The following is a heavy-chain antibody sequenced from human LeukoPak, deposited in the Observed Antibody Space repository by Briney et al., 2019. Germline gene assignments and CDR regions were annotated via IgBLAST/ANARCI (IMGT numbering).Heavy chain of an antibody. CDR2: INHSGST. V-gene: IGHV4-34*01. Sequence: SETLSLTCAVYGGSFSGYYWSWIRQPPGKGLEWIGEINHSGSTNYNPSLKSRVTISVDTSKNQFSLKLSSVTAADTAVYYCASPTPHSGSPPPFDYWSQGTLVTVSS. CDR1: GGSFSGYY. CDR3: ASPTPHSGSPPPFDY. D-gene: IGHD1-26*01. J-gene: IGHJ4*02.